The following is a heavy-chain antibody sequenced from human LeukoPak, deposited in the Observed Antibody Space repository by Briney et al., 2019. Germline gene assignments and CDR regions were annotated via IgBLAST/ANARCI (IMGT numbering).Heavy chain of an antibody. J-gene: IGHJ3*02. Sequence: GRSLRLSCAASGFTFSNSAMHWVRQAPGKGPEDVSAITSNGDRTYYANSVKGRFTISRDNSKNTLYLQMGSLRAEDMAVYYCARVGSWDAFDIWGQGTMVTVSS. D-gene: IGHD1-26*01. CDR3: ARVGSWDAFDI. V-gene: IGHV3-64*01. CDR2: ITSNGDRT. CDR1: GFTFSNSA.